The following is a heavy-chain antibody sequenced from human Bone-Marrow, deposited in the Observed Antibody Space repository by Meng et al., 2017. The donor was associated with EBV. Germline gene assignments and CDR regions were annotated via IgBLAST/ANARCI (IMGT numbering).Heavy chain of an antibody. CDR1: GDSISSFYY. Sequence: QVLESGPGKGKPSGTLSLTCTVSGDSISSFYYWGWIRQPPGRGLEWIGSVHYTGSTYYSPSLKSRVTVSVDTSKNQFSLRLTSVTAADTAVYYCARPFPSWQSPRLDPFGAWGQGTLVTVSS. CDR3: ARPFPSWQSPRLDPFGA. V-gene: IGHV4-39*01. CDR2: VHYTGST. D-gene: IGHD6-19*01. J-gene: IGHJ5*02.